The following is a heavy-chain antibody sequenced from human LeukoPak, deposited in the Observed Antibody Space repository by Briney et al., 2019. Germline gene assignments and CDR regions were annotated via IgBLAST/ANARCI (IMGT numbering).Heavy chain of an antibody. J-gene: IGHJ4*02. CDR1: GFTFSSHS. Sequence: GSLRLSCAASGFTFSSHSMNWVRQAPGKGLEWVSLISWDGGSTYYADSVKGRFTISRDNSKNSLYLQMNSLRTEDTALYYCAKDILSAAAGSGYFDYWGQGTLVTVSS. V-gene: IGHV3-43*01. CDR3: AKDILSAAAGSGYFDY. D-gene: IGHD6-13*01. CDR2: ISWDGGST.